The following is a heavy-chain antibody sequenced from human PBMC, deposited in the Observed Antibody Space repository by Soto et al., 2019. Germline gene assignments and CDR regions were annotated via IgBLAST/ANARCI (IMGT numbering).Heavy chain of an antibody. CDR3: ARAGAPSTTGNGMDV. CDR1: GYTFTSYY. D-gene: IGHD4-17*01. CDR2: IHPSGGST. Sequence: ASVKVSCKASGYTFTSYYMHWVRQAPGQGLEWMGIIHPSGGSTSYAQKFQGRVTMTRDTSTSTVHMELSSLRSEATAVYYCARAGAPSTTGNGMDVWGQGTTVTVSS. V-gene: IGHV1-46*01. J-gene: IGHJ6*02.